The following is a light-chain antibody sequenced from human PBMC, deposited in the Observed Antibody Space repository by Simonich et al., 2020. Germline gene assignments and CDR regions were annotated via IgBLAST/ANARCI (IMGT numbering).Light chain of an antibody. CDR2: DAS. J-gene: IGKJ5*01. CDR3: QQRSNWPIT. CDR1: QSVSSY. V-gene: IGKV3-11*01. Sequence: EIVLTQSPATLSLSPGETATLSCRASQSVSSYLAWYQQKPGQAPRLLIYDASNRATGIPSGFRGSGSGTDFTLTISSLEPEDFAVYYCQQRSNWPITFGQGTRLEIK.